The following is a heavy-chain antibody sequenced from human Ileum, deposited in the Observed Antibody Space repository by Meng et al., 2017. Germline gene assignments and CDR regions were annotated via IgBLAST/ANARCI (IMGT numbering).Heavy chain of an antibody. V-gene: IGHV3-49*04. CDR1: GFTFCDSA. D-gene: IGHD3-16*01. CDR3: TRGGASGQYYFDY. CDR2: IINKRYGGTI. Sequence: SLKIPCIGSGFTFCDSALNWVRQAPGKGLEWVSFIINKRYGGTIQYAASVKGRFTMSRDDSKSIVYLEMTSLKTEDTAMYYCTRGGASGQYYFDYWGQGTLVTVSS. J-gene: IGHJ4*01.